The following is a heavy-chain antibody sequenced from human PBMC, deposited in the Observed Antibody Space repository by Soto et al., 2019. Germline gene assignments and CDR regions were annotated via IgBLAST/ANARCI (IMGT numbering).Heavy chain of an antibody. D-gene: IGHD6-19*01. Sequence: LETMCVSWTVAGGYSIDLGCRWIRIKQPPGKGLEWIGYIYHSGSTNYNPSLKSRVTISVDTSKNQFSLKLSSVTAADTAVYYCARAGIAVAGELFDPWGQGTLVTVSS. V-gene: IGHV4-61*08. CDR3: ARAGIAVAGELFDP. CDR2: IYHSGST. J-gene: IGHJ5*02. CDR1: GGYSIDLGCR.